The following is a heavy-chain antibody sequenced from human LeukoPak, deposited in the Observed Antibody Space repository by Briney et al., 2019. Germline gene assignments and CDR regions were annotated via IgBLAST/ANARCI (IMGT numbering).Heavy chain of an antibody. CDR2: IYSGSNT. CDR1: GFTVSSNY. V-gene: IGHV3-53*01. Sequence: GGSLRLSCAASGFTVSSNYMSWVHQAPGKGLEWVSVIYSGSNTYYADSVKGRFTISRDNSKNMLYLQMNSLRADDTAVYYCARGNWNYPFDYWGQGTLVTVSS. J-gene: IGHJ4*02. CDR3: ARGNWNYPFDY. D-gene: IGHD1-7*01.